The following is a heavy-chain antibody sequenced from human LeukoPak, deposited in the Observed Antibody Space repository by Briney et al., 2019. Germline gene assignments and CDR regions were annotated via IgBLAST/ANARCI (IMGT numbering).Heavy chain of an antibody. J-gene: IGHJ4*02. D-gene: IGHD6-13*01. CDR1: GYTFTGYY. CDR2: ISAYNGNT. CDR3: ARDLDSWYAAAAACY. Sequence: ASVKVSCKASGYTFTGYYMHWVRQAPGQGLEWMGWISAYNGNTNYAQKLQGRVTMTTDTSTSTAYMELRSLRSDDTAVYYCARDLDSWYAAAAACYWGQGTLVTVSS. V-gene: IGHV1-18*04.